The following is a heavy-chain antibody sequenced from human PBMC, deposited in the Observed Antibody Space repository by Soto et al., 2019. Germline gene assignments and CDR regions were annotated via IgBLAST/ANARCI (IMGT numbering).Heavy chain of an antibody. CDR1: GFSLSSSGMS. V-gene: IGHV2-5*02. D-gene: IGHD2-21*01. CDR2: IGWDDDK. CDR3: AHRRDCYNYYDY. Sequence: QITLKESGPTLVKPTQTLTLTCTFSGFSLSSSGMSVGWIRQPPGKALEWLALIGWDDDKRYSPSLKSRLTITKDTSKNQVVLTMTNMDPVDTATYYCAHRRDCYNYYDYWGQGTLVTVSS. J-gene: IGHJ4*02.